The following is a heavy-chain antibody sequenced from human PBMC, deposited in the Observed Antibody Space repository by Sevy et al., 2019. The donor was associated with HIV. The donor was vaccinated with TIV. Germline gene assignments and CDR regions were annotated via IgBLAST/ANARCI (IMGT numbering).Heavy chain of an antibody. D-gene: IGHD2-15*01. CDR2: ISSSSSYT. CDR3: ARLGGYCSGGSCYQTGEFFDY. J-gene: IGHJ4*02. Sequence: GGSLRLSCAASGFTFSDYYMSWIRQAPGKGLEWVSYISSSSSYTNYADSVKGRFTISRDNAKNSLYLQMNSLRAEDTAVYYCARLGGYCSGGSCYQTGEFFDYWGQGTLVTVSS. V-gene: IGHV3-11*06. CDR1: GFTFSDYY.